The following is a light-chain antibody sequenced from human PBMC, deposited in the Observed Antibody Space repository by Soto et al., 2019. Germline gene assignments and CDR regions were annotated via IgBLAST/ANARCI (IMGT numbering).Light chain of an antibody. CDR2: QAS. CDR3: QQYYRSSVR. J-gene: IGKJ4*01. V-gene: IGKV1-5*03. CDR1: QSVNTW. Sequence: DIQMTQSPSTLSASVGARVTITCRASQSVNTWLAWYQQKPGKAPKLLIYQASSLESGVPSRFSGSGSGTEFTRTISRLEREAFTNRYRQQYYRSSVRVGGGTKVDIK.